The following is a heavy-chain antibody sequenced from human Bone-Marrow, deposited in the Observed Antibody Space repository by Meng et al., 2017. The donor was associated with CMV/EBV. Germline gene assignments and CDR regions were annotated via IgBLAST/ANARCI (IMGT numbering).Heavy chain of an antibody. CDR1: GYNFRTFG. Sequence: ASVKVSCKASGYNFRTFGISWVRKAPGQGLEWMGWISGYNGNTNYTQKFQGRVTMTRDTSTSTAYMELRSLRSDDTAVYYCARVSHSSSGWRGPFDYWGQGTLVTVSS. J-gene: IGHJ4*02. V-gene: IGHV1-18*01. D-gene: IGHD6-19*01. CDR2: ISGYNGNT. CDR3: ARVSHSSSGWRGPFDY.